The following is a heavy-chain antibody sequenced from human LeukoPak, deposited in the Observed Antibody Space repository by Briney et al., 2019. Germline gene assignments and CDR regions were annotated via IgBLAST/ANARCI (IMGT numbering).Heavy chain of an antibody. J-gene: IGHJ3*02. CDR3: ARADPFFDSSGYHYAFDI. V-gene: IGHV1-2*02. Sequence: RASVKVSCKASGYTFTDYYMHWVRQAPGQGLEWMGWINPNSGGTNYAQKFQGRVTMTWDTSISTAYMELSRLRSDGTAVYYCARADPFFDSSGYHYAFDIWGQGTMVTVSS. CDR1: GYTFTDYY. CDR2: INPNSGGT. D-gene: IGHD3-22*01.